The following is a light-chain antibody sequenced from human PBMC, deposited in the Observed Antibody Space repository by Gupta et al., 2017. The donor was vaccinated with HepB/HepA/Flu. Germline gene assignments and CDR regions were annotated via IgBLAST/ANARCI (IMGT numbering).Light chain of an antibody. CDR2: LGS. J-gene: IGKJ2*01. CDR1: QSLLHSNGYNY. Sequence: IVMTQSPLSLPFTPREPASISCRSSQSLLHSNGYNYLDWYLQKPGQSPQLLIYLGSNRASGVPDRFSGSGSGTDFTLKISRVEAEDVGVYYCMQALQTPVTFGQGTKLEIK. CDR3: MQALQTPVT. V-gene: IGKV2-28*01.